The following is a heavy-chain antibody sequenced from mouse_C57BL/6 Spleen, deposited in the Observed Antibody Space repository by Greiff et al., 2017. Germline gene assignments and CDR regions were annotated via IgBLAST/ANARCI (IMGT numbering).Heavy chain of an antibody. V-gene: IGHV10-1*01. Sequence: EVMLVESGGGLVQPKGSLKLSCAASGFSFNTYAMNWVRQAPGKGLEWVARIRSKSNNYATCYADSVKDRFTISRDDSESMLYLQMNNLKTADTAMYYCVRHDGDYWGQGTTLTVSS. CDR3: VRHDGDY. CDR1: GFSFNTYA. D-gene: IGHD2-3*01. J-gene: IGHJ2*01. CDR2: IRSKSNNYAT.